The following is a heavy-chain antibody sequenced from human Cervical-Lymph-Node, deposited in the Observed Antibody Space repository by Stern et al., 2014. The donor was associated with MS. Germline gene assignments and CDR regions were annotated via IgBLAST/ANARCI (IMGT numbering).Heavy chain of an antibody. CDR1: GGSISSYY. Sequence: QVQLLESGPGLVKPSETLSLTCTVSGGSISSYYWNWIRKPPGNGLEWIGYIYYSGSTNYSPSLKSRVTISVDTSKNWFSLKLSSVTAADTAVYYCATGGTFDYGGQGTLVTVSS. CDR3: ATGGTFDY. J-gene: IGHJ4*02. CDR2: IYYSGST. V-gene: IGHV4-59*01. D-gene: IGHD1-26*01.